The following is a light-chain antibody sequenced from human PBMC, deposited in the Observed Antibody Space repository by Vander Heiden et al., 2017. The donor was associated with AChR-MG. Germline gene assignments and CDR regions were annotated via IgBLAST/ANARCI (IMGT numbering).Light chain of an antibody. V-gene: IGKV3-20*01. Sequence: EFVLTQSPGTLSLSPGERATLSCRTSQTVSSSYLAWYQQKPGQAPRLLIYGASSRATGIPDRFSGSGSGTDFTLTISRLEPEDFAVYYCQQEGSSHLTFGGGTKVEIK. CDR2: GAS. CDR3: QQEGSSHLT. CDR1: QTVSSSY. J-gene: IGKJ4*01.